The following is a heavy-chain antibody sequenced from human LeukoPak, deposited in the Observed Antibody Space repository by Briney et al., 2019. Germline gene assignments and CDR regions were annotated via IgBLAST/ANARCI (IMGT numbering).Heavy chain of an antibody. J-gene: IGHJ3*02. Sequence: SETLSLTCTVSGGSISSSSYYWGWIRQPPGKGLEWIGCIYYSGSTYYNPSLKSRVTISVDTSKNQFSLKLSSVTAADTAVYYCATRYRGYGNDAFDIWGQGTMVTVSS. V-gene: IGHV4-39*01. CDR2: IYYSGST. D-gene: IGHD5-12*01. CDR3: ATRYRGYGNDAFDI. CDR1: GGSISSSSYY.